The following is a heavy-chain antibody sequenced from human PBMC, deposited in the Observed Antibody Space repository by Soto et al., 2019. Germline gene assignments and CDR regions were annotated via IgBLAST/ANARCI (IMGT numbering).Heavy chain of an antibody. J-gene: IGHJ4*01. Sequence: GGSLRLSCVGSGFSFRDHSMNWVRQPPGKGLQWISYIASSSENIYYADSVKGRFTVSRDNAKNTLFLQMNSLRDDDSAIYYCARLPKGSVVTGWGQGSLVTVSS. CDR2: IASSSENI. V-gene: IGHV3-48*02. CDR1: GFSFRDHS. D-gene: IGHD2-21*02. CDR3: ARLPKGSVVTG.